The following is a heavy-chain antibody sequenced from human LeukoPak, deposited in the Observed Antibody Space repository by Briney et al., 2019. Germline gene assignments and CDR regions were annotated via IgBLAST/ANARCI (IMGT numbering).Heavy chain of an antibody. V-gene: IGHV3-23*01. Sequence: PGGSLRLSCAASGFTFDDYAMHWVRQAPGKGLEWVSAISGSGGSTYYADSVKGRFTISRDNSKNTLYLQMNSLRAEDTAVYYCAKKQAPMVRAWYFDYWGQGTLVTVSS. J-gene: IGHJ4*02. CDR2: ISGSGGST. D-gene: IGHD3-10*01. CDR1: GFTFDDYA. CDR3: AKKQAPMVRAWYFDY.